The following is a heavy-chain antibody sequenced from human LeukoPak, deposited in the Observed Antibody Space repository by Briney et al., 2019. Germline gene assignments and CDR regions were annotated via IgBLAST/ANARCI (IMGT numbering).Heavy chain of an antibody. CDR3: ATYSILNAREFRY. CDR2: VQHIGGET. V-gene: IGHV3-7*01. CDR1: GFTFSSYS. D-gene: IGHD4-11*01. J-gene: IGHJ1*01. Sequence: GGSLRLSCAASGFTFSSYSMNWVRQAPGKGLEWVANVQHIGGETYYVDSVKGRFTISRDNAKNSVYLQMNSLGADDTAVYYCATYSILNAREFRYWGQGTLVTVTS.